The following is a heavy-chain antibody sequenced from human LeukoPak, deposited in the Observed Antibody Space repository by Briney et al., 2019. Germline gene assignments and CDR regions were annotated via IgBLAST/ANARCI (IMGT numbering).Heavy chain of an antibody. CDR1: GGSISRYY. D-gene: IGHD2-2*01. J-gene: IGHJ4*02. CDR2: IYYSGST. Sequence: SETLSLTCPVSGGSISRYYWSWIRQPPGKGLEWIGYIYYSGSTDYNPSLESRVTISVDTSKNQFSLQLSSVTAADTAVYYCARLVVPAAGGGFDYWGQGTLVTVSS. CDR3: ARLVVPAAGGGFDY. V-gene: IGHV4-59*01.